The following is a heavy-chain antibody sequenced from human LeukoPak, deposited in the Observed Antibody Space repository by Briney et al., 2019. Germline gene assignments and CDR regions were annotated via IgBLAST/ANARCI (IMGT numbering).Heavy chain of an antibody. V-gene: IGHV3-30*18. CDR1: GFTFSSYG. Sequence: PGGSLRPSCAASGFTFSSYGMHWVRQAPGKGLEWVAVISYDGSNKYYADSVKGRFTISRDNSKNTLYLQMNSLRAEDTAVYYCAKDLIRRIVVVPSYYYGMDVWGQGTTVTVSS. CDR2: ISYDGSNK. CDR3: AKDLIRRIVVVPSYYYGMDV. D-gene: IGHD2-2*01. J-gene: IGHJ6*02.